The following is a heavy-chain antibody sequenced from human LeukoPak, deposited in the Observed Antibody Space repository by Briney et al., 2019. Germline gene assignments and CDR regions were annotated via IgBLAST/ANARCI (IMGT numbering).Heavy chain of an antibody. Sequence: GGSLRLSCAASGFTFSSYSMNWVRQAPGKGLEWVSSISSSSSYIYYADSVKGRFPISRDNAKNSLYLQMNSLRAEDTAVYYCARDPDLTGYSILDAFDIWGQGTMATVSS. J-gene: IGHJ3*02. CDR2: ISSSSSYI. CDR1: GFTFSSYS. V-gene: IGHV3-21*01. D-gene: IGHD3-9*01. CDR3: ARDPDLTGYSILDAFDI.